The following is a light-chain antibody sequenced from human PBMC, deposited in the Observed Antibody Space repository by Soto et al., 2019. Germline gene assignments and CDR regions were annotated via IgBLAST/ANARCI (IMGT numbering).Light chain of an antibody. Sequence: EIVLTQSPATLSLSPGERATLSCRASQSVGNNYLAWYQQKPGQPPRVLFFGASIRASGIPDRFSGSGSGTDFSLTITRLEPEGFAVYYCQQYDSSPLTFGGGSKVEIK. CDR1: QSVGNNY. J-gene: IGKJ4*01. CDR2: GAS. V-gene: IGKV3-20*01. CDR3: QQYDSSPLT.